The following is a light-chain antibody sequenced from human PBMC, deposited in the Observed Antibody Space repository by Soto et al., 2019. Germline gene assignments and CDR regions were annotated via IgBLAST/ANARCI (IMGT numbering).Light chain of an antibody. V-gene: IGKV3D-15*01. CDR3: QQYNSWPLT. J-gene: IGKJ4*01. Sequence: EIVMTQSPATLSVSPGETATLSCRASQSVGSDLAWYQQKPGQAPRLVIYDIFIRATGVPTRISGSGSGTEFTLTISSLQSEDFAVYYCQQYNSWPLTFGGGTKVEIK. CDR2: DIF. CDR1: QSVGSD.